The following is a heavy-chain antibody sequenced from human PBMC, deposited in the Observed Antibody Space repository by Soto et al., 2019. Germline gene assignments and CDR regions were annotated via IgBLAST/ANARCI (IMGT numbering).Heavy chain of an antibody. CDR3: AREAYSSSWYDY. CDR1: GFTFSSYA. CDR2: INSDGSST. D-gene: IGHD6-13*01. J-gene: IGHJ4*02. Sequence: GGSLRLSCAASGFTFSSYAMSWVRQAPGKGLVWVSRINSDGSSTSYADSVKGRFTISRDNAKNTLYLQMNSLRAEDTAVYYCAREAYSSSWYDYWGQGTLVTVSS. V-gene: IGHV3-74*01.